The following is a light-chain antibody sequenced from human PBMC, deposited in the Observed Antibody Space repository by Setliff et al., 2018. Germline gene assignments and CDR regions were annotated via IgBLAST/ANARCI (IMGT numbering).Light chain of an antibody. CDR3: QQFKIYPLT. CDR1: QDITSC. CDR2: DAS. V-gene: IGKV1-13*02. Sequence: AVQLTQSPASLSASVGDRVTISCRASQDITSCLAWYQQEPGKPPRVLIYDASSLEIGVPSRFSGSGSGTDFTLTISSLQPEDFATYYCQQFKIYPLTFGGGTKVDIK. J-gene: IGKJ4*01.